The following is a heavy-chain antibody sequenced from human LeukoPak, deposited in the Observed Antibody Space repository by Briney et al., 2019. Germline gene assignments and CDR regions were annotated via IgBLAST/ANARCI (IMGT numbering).Heavy chain of an antibody. Sequence: GGSLRLSCAASGFTFSSYEMNWVRQAPGKGLEWVANIKTDGSQIYYLDSVKGRFTISRDNAKNSLYLQMNSLRAEDTAVYYCARSRPVGYGIFDYWGQGTLVTVSS. CDR2: IKTDGSQI. D-gene: IGHD5-12*01. V-gene: IGHV3-7*01. CDR3: ARSRPVGYGIFDY. J-gene: IGHJ4*02. CDR1: GFTFSSYE.